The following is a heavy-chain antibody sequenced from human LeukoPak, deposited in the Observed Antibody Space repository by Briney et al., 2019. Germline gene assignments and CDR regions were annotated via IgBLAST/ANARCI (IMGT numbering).Heavy chain of an antibody. D-gene: IGHD2-2*01. V-gene: IGHV3-21*04. CDR2: ISSSSSYI. CDR1: GFTFSSYS. CDR3: AKALGYCSSTSCARNYFDY. Sequence: GGSLRLSFAASGFTFSSYSMNWVRQAPGKGLEWVSSISSSSSYIYYADSVKGRFTISRDNSKNTLYLQMNSLRAEDTAVYYCAKALGYCSSTSCARNYFDYWGQGTLVTVSS. J-gene: IGHJ4*02.